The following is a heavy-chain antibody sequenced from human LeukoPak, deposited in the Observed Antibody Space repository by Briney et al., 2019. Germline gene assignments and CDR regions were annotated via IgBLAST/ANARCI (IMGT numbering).Heavy chain of an antibody. J-gene: IGHJ4*02. CDR1: GYTLTELS. Sequence: ASVKVSCKVSGYTLTELSIHWVRQAPGKGLEWMGGFDPEDGETIYAQKFQGRVTMTEDTSTDTAYMELSSLRSEDTAVYYCATADESGYYYLDYWGQGTLVTVSS. CDR3: ATADESGYYYLDY. V-gene: IGHV1-24*01. CDR2: FDPEDGET. D-gene: IGHD3-22*01.